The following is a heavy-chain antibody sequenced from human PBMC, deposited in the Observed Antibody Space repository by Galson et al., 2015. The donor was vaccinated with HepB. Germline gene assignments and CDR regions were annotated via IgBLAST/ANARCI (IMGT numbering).Heavy chain of an antibody. CDR1: GFTFSTHA. V-gene: IGHV3-23*01. Sequence: SLRLSCAASGFTFSTHAMTWARQAPGKGLEWVSTISASSRNTYYVDSVKGRFTISRDNSKNTLYLQMKSLRVEDTAIYYCSKARESSGPPNPWTDDYWGQGTLVTVSS. D-gene: IGHD3-22*01. CDR3: SKARESSGPPNPWTDDY. CDR2: ISASSRNT. J-gene: IGHJ4*02.